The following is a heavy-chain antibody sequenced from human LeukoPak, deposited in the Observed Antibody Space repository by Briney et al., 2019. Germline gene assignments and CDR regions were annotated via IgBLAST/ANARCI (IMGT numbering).Heavy chain of an antibody. CDR3: ARGRGYGYLS. V-gene: IGHV4-59*01. D-gene: IGHD5-18*01. Sequence: SETLSLTCTVSGGSISSYSWSWIRQPPGKGPEWIGYIYYSGSTNYNPSLKSRVTISVDTSKNQFSLKLSSVTAADTAVYYCARGRGYGYLSWGQGTLVTVSS. J-gene: IGHJ5*02. CDR1: GGSISSYS. CDR2: IYYSGST.